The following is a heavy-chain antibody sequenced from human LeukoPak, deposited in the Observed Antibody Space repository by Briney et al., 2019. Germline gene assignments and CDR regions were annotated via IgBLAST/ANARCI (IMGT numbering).Heavy chain of an antibody. V-gene: IGHV1-18*01. Sequence: ASVKVSCKASGYTFTSYGISWVRQAPGQGLEWMGWISACNGNTNYAQKLQGRVTMTTDTSTSTAYMELSSLRSEDTAVYYCARDSKYYDFWSGYSYNWFDPWGQGTLVTVSS. CDR3: ARDSKYYDFWSGYSYNWFDP. CDR2: ISACNGNT. D-gene: IGHD3-3*01. CDR1: GYTFTSYG. J-gene: IGHJ5*02.